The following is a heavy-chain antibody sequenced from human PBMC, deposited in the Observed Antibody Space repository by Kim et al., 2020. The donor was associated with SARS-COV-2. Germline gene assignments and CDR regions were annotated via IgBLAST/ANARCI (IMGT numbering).Heavy chain of an antibody. V-gene: IGHV3-30*01. Sequence: VKGRFTLSRENSKNALYLQMDRLRAEDTAVYYCARGRPSAGVTPPPYFDYWGQGTLVTVSS. D-gene: IGHD3-10*01. CDR3: ARGRPSAGVTPPPYFDY. J-gene: IGHJ4*02.